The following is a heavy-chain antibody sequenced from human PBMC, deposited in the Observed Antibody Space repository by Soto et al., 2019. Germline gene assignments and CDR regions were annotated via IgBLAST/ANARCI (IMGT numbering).Heavy chain of an antibody. V-gene: IGHV4-34*01. CDR3: ARVCITMVRGVPRYYYYMDV. D-gene: IGHD3-10*01. J-gene: IGHJ6*03. CDR1: GGSFSGYY. Sequence: SETLSLTCAVYGGSFSGYYWSWIRQPPGKGLEWIGEINHSGSTNYNPSLKSRVTISVDTSKNQFSLKLSSVTAADTAVYYCARVCITMVRGVPRYYYYMDVWGKGTTVTVSS. CDR2: INHSGST.